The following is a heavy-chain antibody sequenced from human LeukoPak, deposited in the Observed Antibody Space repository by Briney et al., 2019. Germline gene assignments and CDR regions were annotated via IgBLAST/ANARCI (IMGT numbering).Heavy chain of an antibody. CDR2: IYYSGST. D-gene: IGHD3-16*02. J-gene: IGHJ4*02. CDR1: GGSISSYY. Sequence: SETLSLTCTVSGGSISSYYWSWIRQPPGEGLEWIGYIYYSGSTNYNPSLKSRVTISVDTSKNQFSLKLSSVTAADTAVYYCASSLDPGYTFDYWGQGTLVTVSS. V-gene: IGHV4-59*01. CDR3: ASSLDPGYTFDY.